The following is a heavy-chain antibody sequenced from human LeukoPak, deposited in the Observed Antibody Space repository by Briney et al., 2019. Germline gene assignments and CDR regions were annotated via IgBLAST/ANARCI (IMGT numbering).Heavy chain of an antibody. Sequence: GGTLRLSCAASGFTFSSYAMSWVRQAPGKGLEWVSGISGSGGTTDYADSVKGRFTISRDNSKDTLYLQMTSLRADDTAIYYCAKDSDELIAAAYNWFDPWGQGTLVTVSS. D-gene: IGHD6-13*01. J-gene: IGHJ5*02. V-gene: IGHV3-23*01. CDR3: AKDSDELIAAAYNWFDP. CDR1: GFTFSSYA. CDR2: ISGSGGTT.